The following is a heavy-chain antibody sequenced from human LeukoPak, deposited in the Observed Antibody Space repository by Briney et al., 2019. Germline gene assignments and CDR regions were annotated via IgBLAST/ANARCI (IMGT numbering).Heavy chain of an antibody. J-gene: IGHJ5*02. CDR2: INPNSGGT. CDR1: GYTFTGYY. D-gene: IGHD6-6*01. V-gene: IGHV1-2*02. Sequence: ASVKVSCKASGYTFTGYYMHWVRQAPGQGLEWMGWINPNSGGTNYAQKFQGRVTMTRDTSISTAYMELSRLRSDDTAVYYCARGTARKQLVHWFDPWGREPWSPSPQ. CDR3: ARGTARKQLVHWFDP.